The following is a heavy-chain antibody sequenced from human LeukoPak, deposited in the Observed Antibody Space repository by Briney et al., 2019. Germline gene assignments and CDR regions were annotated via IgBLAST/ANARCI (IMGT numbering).Heavy chain of an antibody. J-gene: IGHJ5*02. CDR1: GGSISSSSYY. Sequence: SETLSLTCTVSGGSISSSSYYWGWIRQPPGKGLEWIGSIYYSGSTYYNPSLKSRVTISVDTSKNQFSLKLSSVTAADTAVYYCASHPKGYYYDSSGLPWGQGTLVTVSS. V-gene: IGHV4-39*07. CDR2: IYYSGST. CDR3: ASHPKGYYYDSSGLP. D-gene: IGHD3-22*01.